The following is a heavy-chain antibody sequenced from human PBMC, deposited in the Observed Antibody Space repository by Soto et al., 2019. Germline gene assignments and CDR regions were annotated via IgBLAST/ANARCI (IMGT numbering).Heavy chain of an antibody. CDR1: GYTFTGYY. V-gene: IGHV1-2*02. Sequence: ASVKVSCKASGYTFTGYYMHWVRQAPGQGLEWMGWINPNSGGTNYAQKFQGRVTMTRDTSISTAYMELSRLRSDDTAVYYCARSNEMIVVVIEYFDYWGQGTLVTVYS. CDR3: ARSNEMIVVVIEYFDY. CDR2: INPNSGGT. D-gene: IGHD3-22*01. J-gene: IGHJ4*02.